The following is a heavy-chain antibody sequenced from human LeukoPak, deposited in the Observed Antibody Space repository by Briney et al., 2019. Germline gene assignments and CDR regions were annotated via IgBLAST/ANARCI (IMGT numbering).Heavy chain of an antibody. CDR1: GFTFSTYA. Sequence: PGETLRLSCAASGFTFSTYAFHWVRQAPGTGLEWVAVISSDGKNKIYADSVKGRFTISRDNSNNILFLQMNSLTIEDTAVYYCARDPMADFDYWGQGTLVTVSS. CDR2: ISSDGKNK. J-gene: IGHJ4*02. CDR3: ARDPMADFDY. V-gene: IGHV3-30*04. D-gene: IGHD2-8*01.